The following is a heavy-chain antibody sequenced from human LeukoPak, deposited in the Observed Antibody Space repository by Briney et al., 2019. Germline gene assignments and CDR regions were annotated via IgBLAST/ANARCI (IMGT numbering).Heavy chain of an antibody. CDR1: GGSVSSGSYY. J-gene: IGHJ6*04. CDR3: ARDLLDYYYGMDV. CDR2: IYYSGST. V-gene: IGHV4-61*01. D-gene: IGHD2-21*01. Sequence: SETLSLTCSVSGGSVSSGSYYWSWIRQPPGKGLEWIGYIYYSGSTNYSPSLKSRVTISVDTSKNQFSLKLSSVTAADPAVYYCARDLLDYYYGMDVWGKGTTVTVSS.